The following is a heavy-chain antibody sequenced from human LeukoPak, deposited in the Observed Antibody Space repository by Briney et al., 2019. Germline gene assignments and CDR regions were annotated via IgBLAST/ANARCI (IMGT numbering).Heavy chain of an antibody. CDR2: IGIDSGNT. Sequence: GGSLRLSCAASGFTFSDYSMNWVRQAPGKGLEWISYIGIDSGNTNYADSVKGRFTISGDKAKNSLYLQMNSLRVEDTAVYYCARGYYDSSAFDYWGQGTLVTVSS. CDR1: GFTFSDYS. J-gene: IGHJ4*02. CDR3: ARGYYDSSAFDY. D-gene: IGHD3-22*01. V-gene: IGHV3-48*01.